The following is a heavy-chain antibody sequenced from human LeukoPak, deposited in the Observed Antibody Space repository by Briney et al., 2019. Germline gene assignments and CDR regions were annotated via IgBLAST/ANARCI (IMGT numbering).Heavy chain of an antibody. V-gene: IGHV4-4*02. D-gene: IGHD2-2*01. J-gene: IGHJ4*02. CDR1: GGSISSSNW. CDR3: AKGGYQPLLGLVGY. CDR2: IYHSGST. Sequence: SETLSLTCAVSGGSISSSNWWSLVRQPPGKGLEWIGEIYHSGSTNYNPSLKSRVTISVDKSKNQFSLKLSSVTAADTAVYYCAKGGYQPLLGLVGYWGQGTLVTVSS.